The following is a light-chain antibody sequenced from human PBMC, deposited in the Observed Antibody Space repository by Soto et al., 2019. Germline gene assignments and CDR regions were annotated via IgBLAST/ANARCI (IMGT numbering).Light chain of an antibody. CDR3: QKYSSVPV. J-gene: IGKJ3*01. CDR1: QDIRNF. CDR2: AAS. V-gene: IGKV1-27*01. Sequence: DIQMTQSPTSLSASVGDRVTITCRASQDIRNFLAWYQQKPGKAPKLLIYAASTLQSGVPSRFSGSGSGTAFTLPINSRQPEDVATYSCQKYSSVPVFGPGTKVEIK.